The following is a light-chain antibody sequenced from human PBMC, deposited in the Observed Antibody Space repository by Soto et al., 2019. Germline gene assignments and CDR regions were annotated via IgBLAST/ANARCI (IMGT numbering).Light chain of an antibody. CDR1: SGIIASNY. CDR2: EDN. J-gene: IGLJ2*01. V-gene: IGLV6-57*04. CDR3: QSYDSSNPDVV. Sequence: NFMLTQPHSVSESPGKTVTISCTRSSGIIASNYVQWYQQRPGSAPTTVIYEDNQRPSGVPDRFSGSIDSSSNSASLTISGLKTEDEADYYCQSYDSSNPDVVFGGGTKLTVL.